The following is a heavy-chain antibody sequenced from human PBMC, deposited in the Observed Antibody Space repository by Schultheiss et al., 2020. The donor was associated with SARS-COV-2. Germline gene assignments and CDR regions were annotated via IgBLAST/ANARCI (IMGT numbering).Heavy chain of an antibody. D-gene: IGHD1-26*01. J-gene: IGHJ5*02. Sequence: GGSLRLSCAASGFTFDDYAMHWVRQAPGKGLEWVAFISYDGSNKYYADSVKGRFTISRDNAKNSLYLQMNSLRAEDTALYYCASLWELLGSWGQGTLVTVSS. CDR2: ISYDGSNK. V-gene: IGHV3-30*03. CDR1: GFTFDDYA. CDR3: ASLWELLGS.